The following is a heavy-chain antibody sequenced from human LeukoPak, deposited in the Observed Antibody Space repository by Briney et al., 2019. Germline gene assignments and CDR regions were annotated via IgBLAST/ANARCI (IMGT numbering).Heavy chain of an antibody. D-gene: IGHD3-22*01. CDR3: ARGHYYDSSGYYYALSY. CDR1: GYTFTSYY. Sequence: GASVKVSCRTSGYTFTSYYMHWVRQAPGQGLEWMGIINPSGGSTSYAQKFQGRVTMTRDTSTNTVYMELSSLRSEDTAMYYCARGHYYDSSGYYYALSYWGQGTLVTVSS. CDR2: INPSGGST. V-gene: IGHV1-46*01. J-gene: IGHJ4*02.